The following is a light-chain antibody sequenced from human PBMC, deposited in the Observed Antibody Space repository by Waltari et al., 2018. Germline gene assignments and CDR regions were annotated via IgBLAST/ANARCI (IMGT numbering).Light chain of an antibody. CDR3: QQYDGSVVT. V-gene: IGKV3-20*01. CDR2: GAS. Sequence: CRARQYSTGRWMTWYHQIPGQAPRLLIYGASTRATGIPDRLSGSGSGTDFTLTISRLEPEDSGVYYCQQYDGSVVTFGGGTKVEIK. J-gene: IGKJ4*01. CDR1: QYSTGRW.